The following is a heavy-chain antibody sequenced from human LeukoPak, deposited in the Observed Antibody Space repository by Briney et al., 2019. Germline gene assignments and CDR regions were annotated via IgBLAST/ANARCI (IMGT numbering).Heavy chain of an antibody. V-gene: IGHV1-3*03. D-gene: IGHD3-22*01. CDR2: VNADNSNT. CDR1: GFPFTSYA. CDR3: AVGEYYYDTRFDY. Sequence: GASVKVSCKASGFPFTSYAIHWVRQAPGHRLEWMGWVNADNSNTKYSQEFQGRVTITRDTSASTAYMDLNSLRSEDMAVYYCAVGEYYYDTRFDYWGQGTLVAVSS. J-gene: IGHJ4*02.